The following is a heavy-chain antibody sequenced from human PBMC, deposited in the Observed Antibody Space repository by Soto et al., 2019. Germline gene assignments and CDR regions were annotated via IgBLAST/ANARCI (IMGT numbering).Heavy chain of an antibody. CDR3: ERDSPLHQSGLTNY. D-gene: IGHD3-3*01. CDR1: GFTFSSYW. V-gene: IGHV3-7*01. J-gene: IGHJ4*02. CDR2: IKQDGSEK. Sequence: GGSLRLSCAASGFTFSSYWMSWVRQAPGKGLEWVANIKQDGSEKYYVDSVKGRFTISRDNAKNSLYLQMNSLRAGDTAVYYCERDSPLHQSGLTNYWGQGTLVTVSS.